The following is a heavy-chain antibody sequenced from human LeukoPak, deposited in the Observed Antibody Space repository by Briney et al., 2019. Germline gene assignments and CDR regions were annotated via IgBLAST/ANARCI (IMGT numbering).Heavy chain of an antibody. Sequence: SQTLSLTCTVSGGSISSGGYYWSWIRQHPGKGLEWIGYIYYSGSTYYNPSLKSRVTISVDTSKNQFSLKLSSVTAADTAVYYCARAVATFGVVIIEDWFDPWGQGTLVTVSS. J-gene: IGHJ5*02. CDR3: ARAVATFGVVIIEDWFDP. V-gene: IGHV4-31*03. CDR2: IYYSGST. CDR1: GGSISSGGYY. D-gene: IGHD3-3*01.